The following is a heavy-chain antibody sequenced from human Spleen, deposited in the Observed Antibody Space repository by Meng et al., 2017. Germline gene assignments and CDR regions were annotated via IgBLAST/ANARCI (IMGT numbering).Heavy chain of an antibody. Sequence: SWFRQAPGQGLEWVGFIRSKAYGGTTEHAASVKGRFTISRDDSKSIAYLQMNSLKSEDTAVYYCTRSVDYYDGGGYLHGFDIWGQGTMVTVSS. D-gene: IGHD3-22*01. CDR2: IRSKAYGGTT. V-gene: IGHV3-49*03. CDR3: TRSVDYYDGGGYLHGFDI. J-gene: IGHJ3*02.